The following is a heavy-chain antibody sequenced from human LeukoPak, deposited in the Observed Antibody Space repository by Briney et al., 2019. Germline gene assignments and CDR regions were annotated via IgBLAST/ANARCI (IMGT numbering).Heavy chain of an antibody. Sequence: SETLSLTCTVSGGSISSYYWSWIRQPPGKGLEWIGYIYYGGSTNYNPSLKSRVTISVDTSKNQFSLKLSSVTAADTAVYYCARERDRTSTQWLAPFDYWGQGTLVTVSS. CDR2: IYYGGST. D-gene: IGHD6-19*01. CDR1: GGSISSYY. CDR3: ARERDRTSTQWLAPFDY. V-gene: IGHV4-59*01. J-gene: IGHJ4*02.